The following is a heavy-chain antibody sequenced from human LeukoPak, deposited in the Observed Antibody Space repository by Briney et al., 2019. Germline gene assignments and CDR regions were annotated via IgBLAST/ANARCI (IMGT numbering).Heavy chain of an antibody. D-gene: IGHD5-12*01. CDR1: GFTSSSYW. Sequence: GSLRLSCAASGFTSSSYWMHWVRQAPGKGLVWVSRINSDGSSTSYADSVKGRFTISRDNAKNTLYLQMNSLRAEDTAVYYCAVIVATMGTDDAFDIWGQGTMVTVSS. V-gene: IGHV3-74*01. CDR2: INSDGSST. CDR3: AVIVATMGTDDAFDI. J-gene: IGHJ3*02.